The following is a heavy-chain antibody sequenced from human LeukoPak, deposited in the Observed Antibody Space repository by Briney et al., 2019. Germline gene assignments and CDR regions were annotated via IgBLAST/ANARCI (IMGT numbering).Heavy chain of an antibody. D-gene: IGHD4-23*01. CDR1: GLTFSSNA. CDR3: AKLVTHFDY. J-gene: IGHJ4*02. V-gene: IGHV3-23*01. Sequence: GGSLRLSCAASGLTFSSNAMSWVRQAPGKGLEWVSSISGSGGNTYYADSVKGRFTISRDNSKNTLYMQMNSLRAEDTAVYYCAKLVTHFDYWGQGTLVTVSS. CDR2: ISGSGGNT.